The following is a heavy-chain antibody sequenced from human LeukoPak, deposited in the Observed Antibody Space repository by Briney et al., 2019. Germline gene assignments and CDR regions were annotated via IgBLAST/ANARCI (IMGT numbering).Heavy chain of an antibody. D-gene: IGHD3-22*01. CDR1: GGTFSGYY. CDR2: SNDSGGT. V-gene: IGHV4-34*01. Sequence: PSETLSLTCAVYGGTFSGYYWSWIRQPPGKRLEWVGESNDSGGTNYNPSLKSRVTISADKSKNQVSLKLTSVTAADTAVYYCARARGGYDRADYYGMDVWGQGTTVTVSS. CDR3: ARARGGYDRADYYGMDV. J-gene: IGHJ6*02.